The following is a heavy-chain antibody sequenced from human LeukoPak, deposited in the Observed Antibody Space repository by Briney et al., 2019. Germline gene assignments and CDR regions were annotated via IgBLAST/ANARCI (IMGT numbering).Heavy chain of an antibody. J-gene: IGHJ4*02. CDR1: GGTFSSYA. Sequence: ASVRVSCKASGGTFSSYAISWVRQAPGRGLEWMGGIIPIFGTANYAQKFQGRVTITADESTSTAYMELSRLRCEDTAVYYCARTLNYCSSTSCTWDPVGYWGQGTLVTVSS. D-gene: IGHD2-2*01. CDR2: IIPIFGTA. V-gene: IGHV1-69*01. CDR3: ARTLNYCSSTSCTWDPVGY.